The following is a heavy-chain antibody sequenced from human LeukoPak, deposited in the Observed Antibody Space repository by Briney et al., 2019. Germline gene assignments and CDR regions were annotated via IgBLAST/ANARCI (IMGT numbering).Heavy chain of an antibody. D-gene: IGHD2-15*01. CDR2: IYYSGST. J-gene: IGHJ4*02. CDR1: GGSISSSSYY. V-gene: IGHV4-31*03. Sequence: SETLSLTCTVSGGSISSSSYYWGWIRQPPGKGLEWIGYIYYSGSTYYNPSLKSRVTISVDTSKNQFSLKLSSVTAADTAVYYCARGPQLLHYYFDYWGQGTLVTVSS. CDR3: ARGPQLLHYYFDY.